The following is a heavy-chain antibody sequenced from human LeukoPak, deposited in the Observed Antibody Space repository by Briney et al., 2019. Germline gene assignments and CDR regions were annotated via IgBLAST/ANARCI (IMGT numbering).Heavy chain of an antibody. D-gene: IGHD1-26*01. CDR1: GGSISSYY. Sequence: SETLSLTCTVSGGSISSYYWSWIRQPPEKGLEWIGNIYYSGSTNYNPSLKSRVTISEDTSMNQFSLKLNSVTAADTAVYYCAGHPPRGLLWGIAYWGQGTLVTVSS. V-gene: IGHV4-59*08. CDR3: AGHPPRGLLWGIAY. CDR2: IYYSGST. J-gene: IGHJ4*02.